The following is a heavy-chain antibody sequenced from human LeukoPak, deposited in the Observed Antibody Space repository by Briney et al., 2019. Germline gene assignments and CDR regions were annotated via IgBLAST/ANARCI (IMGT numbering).Heavy chain of an antibody. D-gene: IGHD3-22*01. CDR2: IRSKPYGGTT. CDR3: TRGDFYNSSGYYFLFDY. CDR1: GFTFGDYA. J-gene: IGHJ4*02. V-gene: IGHV3-49*04. Sequence: GGSLRLSCTASGFTFGDYAMSWVRPAPGKGLEWVGFIRSKPYGGTTEYAASVKDRLTISRDDSKSVAYPQTNSLKTEDTAVYYCTRGDFYNSSGYYFLFDYWGQGTLVTVSS.